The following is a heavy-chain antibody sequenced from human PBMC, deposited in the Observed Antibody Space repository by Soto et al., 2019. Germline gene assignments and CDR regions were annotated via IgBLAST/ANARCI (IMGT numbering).Heavy chain of an antibody. J-gene: IGHJ6*02. D-gene: IGHD3-9*01. CDR2: IIPIFGTA. Sequence: GASVKVSCKASGGTFSSYAISWVRQAPGQGLEWMGGIIPIFGTANYAQKFQGRVTITADESTSTAYMELSSLRSEDTAVYYCARGVELNYDILTGPSGYYYYGMDVWGQGTTVTVSS. CDR3: ARGVELNYDILTGPSGYYYYGMDV. V-gene: IGHV1-69*13. CDR1: GGTFSSYA.